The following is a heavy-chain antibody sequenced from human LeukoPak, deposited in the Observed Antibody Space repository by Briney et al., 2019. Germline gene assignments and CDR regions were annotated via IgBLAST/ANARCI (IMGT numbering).Heavy chain of an antibody. D-gene: IGHD3-22*01. CDR3: ARHYYDSSGYYYYAFDI. Sequence: SETLSLTCTVSGGSISSSSYYWGWIRQPPGKGLEWIGSIYYSGSTYYNPSLKSRVTISVDTSKNQFSLKLSSVTAADTAVYYCARHYYDSSGYYYYAFDIWGQGTMVTVSS. CDR2: IYYSGST. J-gene: IGHJ3*02. CDR1: GGSISSSSYY. V-gene: IGHV4-39*01.